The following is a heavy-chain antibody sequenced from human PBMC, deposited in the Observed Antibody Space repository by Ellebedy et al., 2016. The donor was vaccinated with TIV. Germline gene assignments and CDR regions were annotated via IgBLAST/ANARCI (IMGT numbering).Heavy chain of an antibody. CDR3: ARGSGPNWLDP. D-gene: IGHD6-19*01. CDR2: ISGYSGNT. Sequence: AASVKVSCKASGYTFTSDLIHWVRQAPGQGLEWMGWISGYSGNTDYAQKFQGRVTMTTDTGTNTGYMELTSLTSDDTAVYYCARGSGPNWLDPWGQGTLVTVSS. J-gene: IGHJ5*01. V-gene: IGHV1-18*04. CDR1: GYTFTSDL.